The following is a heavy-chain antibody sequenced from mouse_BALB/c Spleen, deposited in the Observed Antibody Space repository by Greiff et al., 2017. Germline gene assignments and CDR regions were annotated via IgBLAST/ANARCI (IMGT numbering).Heavy chain of an antibody. V-gene: IGHV5-17*02. Sequence: EVKLMESGGGLVQPGGSRKLSCAASGFTFSSFGMHWVRQAPEKGLEWVAYISSGSSTIYYADTVKGRFTISRDNPKNTLFLQMTSLRSEDTAMYYCARKASMDYWGQGTSVTVSS. J-gene: IGHJ4*01. CDR3: ARKASMDY. CDR2: ISSGSSTI. CDR1: GFTFSSFG.